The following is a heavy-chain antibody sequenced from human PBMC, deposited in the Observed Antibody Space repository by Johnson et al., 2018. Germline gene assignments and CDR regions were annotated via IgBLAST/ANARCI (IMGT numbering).Heavy chain of an antibody. D-gene: IGHD3-22*01. CDR3: ARVATYYYDSSDAFDI. V-gene: IGHV4-34*01. J-gene: IGHJ3*02. CDR2: INHSGST. Sequence: QVQLQQWGAGLLKPSETLSLTCAVYGGSLSGYYWSWIRQPPGKGLEWIGEINHSGSTKYNTSLKSRVTISVHTSENQFSLKLSPVTAADTAVYYCARVATYYYDSSDAFDIWGQGTMVTVSS. CDR1: GGSLSGYY.